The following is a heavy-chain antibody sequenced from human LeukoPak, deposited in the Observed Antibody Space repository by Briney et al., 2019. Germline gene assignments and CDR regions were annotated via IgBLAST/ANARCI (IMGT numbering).Heavy chain of an antibody. CDR2: ISVNNGNT. Sequence: GASVKVCCKASGYTFSNYGINWVRQAPGQGLEWMGWISVNNGNTNYAQRIQGRVTMTTDTSASTAYMELSSLRSDDTAVYYCARDRYGDYSAEFDPWGQGTLVTVSS. V-gene: IGHV1-18*01. CDR1: GYTFSNYG. CDR3: ARDRYGDYSAEFDP. J-gene: IGHJ5*02. D-gene: IGHD4-17*01.